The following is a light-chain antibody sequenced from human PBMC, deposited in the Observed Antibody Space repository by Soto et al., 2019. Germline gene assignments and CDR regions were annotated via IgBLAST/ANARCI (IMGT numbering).Light chain of an antibody. CDR2: EVS. J-gene: IGLJ1*01. Sequence: ALTQPPSASGSPGQSVTISCTGTSSDVGGYNYVSWYQQHPGKAPKLMIYEVSKRPSGVPDRFSGSKSGNTASLTVSGLQAEDEADYYCSSYAGSNNPYVFGTGTKVTVL. V-gene: IGLV2-8*01. CDR3: SSYAGSNNPYV. CDR1: SSDVGGYNY.